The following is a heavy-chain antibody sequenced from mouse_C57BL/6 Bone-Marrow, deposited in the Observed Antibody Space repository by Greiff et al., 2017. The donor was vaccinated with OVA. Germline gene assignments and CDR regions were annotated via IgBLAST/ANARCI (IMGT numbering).Heavy chain of an antibody. V-gene: IGHV5-9*01. CDR1: GFTFSSYT. CDR2: ISGGGGNT. CDR3: ASDGYYY. Sequence: EVQLVESGGGLVKPGGSLKLSCAASGFTFSSYTMSWVRQTPEKRLEWVATISGGGGNTYYPDSVKGRFPISRDNAKNTLYLQMSSLRSEDTALYYCASDGYYYWGQGTTLTVSS. J-gene: IGHJ2*01. D-gene: IGHD2-3*01.